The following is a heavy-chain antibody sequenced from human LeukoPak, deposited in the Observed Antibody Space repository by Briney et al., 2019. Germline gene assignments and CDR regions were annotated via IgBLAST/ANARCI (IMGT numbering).Heavy chain of an antibody. CDR3: AKYPLAASAAYYFDY. CDR1: GFTFSSYA. CDR2: ISGSGGST. J-gene: IGHJ4*02. V-gene: IGHV3-23*01. Sequence: GGSLRLSCAASGFTFSSYAMSWVRQAPGKGLEWVSAISGSGGSTYYADSVKGRFTISRDNSKNTLYLQMNSLRAEDTAVYYCAKYPLAASAAYYFDYWGQGTLVTVSS. D-gene: IGHD6-13*01.